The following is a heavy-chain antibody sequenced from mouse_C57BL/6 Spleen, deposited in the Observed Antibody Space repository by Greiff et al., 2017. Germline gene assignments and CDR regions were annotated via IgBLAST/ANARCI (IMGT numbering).Heavy chain of an antibody. CDR1: GYTFTSYW. J-gene: IGHJ1*03. D-gene: IGHD1-1*01. CDR2: IHPNGGST. V-gene: IGHV1-64*01. CDR3: ARDENYYGSSYGYFEV. Sequence: QVQLQQPGAELVKPGASVKLSCKASGYTFTSYWMPWVKQRPGQGLEWIGMIHPNGGSTNYNENFKSKATLTVDKSSSTAYMQLSSLTSEDSADYYGARDENYYGSSYGYFEVWGTGTTVTVSS.